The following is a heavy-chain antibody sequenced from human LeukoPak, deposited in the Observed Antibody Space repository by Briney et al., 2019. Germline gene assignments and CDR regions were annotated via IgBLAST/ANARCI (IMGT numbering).Heavy chain of an antibody. J-gene: IGHJ4*02. CDR1: GYPFSQHG. V-gene: IGHV3-33*01. CDR3: ARGGSGSAHFWVY. Sequence: PGGSLRLSCVASGYPFSQHGIHWVRQAPGRGLEWVAVIWPDGNKKEYADSVRGRFIVSKDNSENTLSLQMNSLRAEDTAVYYCARGGSGSAHFWVYWGQGTLVTVSS. D-gene: IGHD6-19*01. CDR2: IWPDGNKK.